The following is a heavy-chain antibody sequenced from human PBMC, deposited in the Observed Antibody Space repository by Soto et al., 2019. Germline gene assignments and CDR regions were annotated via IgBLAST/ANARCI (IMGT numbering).Heavy chain of an antibody. D-gene: IGHD6-13*01. Sequence: GGSLRLSCAASGFTFSSYSMNWVRQAPGKGLEWVSSISSSSSYIYYADSVKGRFTISRDNAKNSLYLQMNSLRAEDTAVYYCARNLIAADPGRMDVRAQGTSVHVSS. CDR3: ARNLIAADPGRMDV. V-gene: IGHV3-21*01. CDR2: ISSSSSYI. J-gene: IGHJ6*02. CDR1: GFTFSSYS.